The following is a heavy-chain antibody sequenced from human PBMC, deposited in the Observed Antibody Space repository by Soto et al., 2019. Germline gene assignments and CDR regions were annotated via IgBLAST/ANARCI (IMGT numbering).Heavy chain of an antibody. CDR1: GFTFRTYT. D-gene: IGHD2-15*01. V-gene: IGHV3-21*01. J-gene: IGHJ6*02. Sequence: LRLSCISSGFTFRTYTMNWVRQAPGKGLEWVSGIRGFSPYTFYAESVKGRFTISRDNAKNSLFLQMNSLRAEDTAVYYCARDRGYDAHDFYYNAMDVWGQGTTVTVSS. CDR3: ARDRGYDAHDFYYNAMDV. CDR2: IRGFSPYT.